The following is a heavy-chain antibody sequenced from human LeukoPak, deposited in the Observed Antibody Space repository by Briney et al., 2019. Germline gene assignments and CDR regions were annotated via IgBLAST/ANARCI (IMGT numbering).Heavy chain of an antibody. D-gene: IGHD5-12*01. CDR2: IYYTGST. CDR3: ARQGNGYSRPLGPYYYGMDV. V-gene: IGHV4-39*01. CDR1: GDSIISNDCY. J-gene: IGHJ6*02. Sequence: SETLSLTCSVSGDSIISNDCYWVWIRQPPGKGLQLVGGIYYTGSTNYNTSIKSRVTISVATSKNQCSLKLSYLTGADTAVYYCARQGNGYSRPLGPYYYGMDVWGQRST.